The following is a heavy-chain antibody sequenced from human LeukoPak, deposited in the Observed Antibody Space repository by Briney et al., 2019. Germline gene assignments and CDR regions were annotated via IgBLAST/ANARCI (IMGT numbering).Heavy chain of an antibody. CDR2: ISAYNGNT. Sequence: ASVKVSCKASGGTFSSYGISWVRQAPGQGLEWMGWISAYNGNTNYAQKLQGRVTMTTDTSTSTAYMELRSLRSDDTAVYYCARADPHYYDSSGYYSHAFDIWGQGTMVTVSS. CDR1: GGTFSSYG. CDR3: ARADPHYYDSSGYYSHAFDI. J-gene: IGHJ3*02. D-gene: IGHD3-22*01. V-gene: IGHV1-18*01.